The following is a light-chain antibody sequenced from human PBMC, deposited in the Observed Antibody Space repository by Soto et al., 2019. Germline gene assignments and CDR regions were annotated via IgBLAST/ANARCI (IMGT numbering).Light chain of an antibody. Sequence: QSALTQPASVSGSPGQSITISCTGTSSDVGGYNYVSWYQQHPGKAPKLMIYEVSNRTSGISNRFSGSKSGNTASLTISGLQAEDEADYYCSSYTSSSTYVLGTGTKLTVL. CDR1: SSDVGGYNY. CDR3: SSYTSSSTYV. V-gene: IGLV2-14*01. J-gene: IGLJ1*01. CDR2: EVS.